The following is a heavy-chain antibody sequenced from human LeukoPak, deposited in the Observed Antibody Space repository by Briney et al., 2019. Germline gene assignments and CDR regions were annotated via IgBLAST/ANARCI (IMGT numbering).Heavy chain of an antibody. CDR1: GFTFSDYY. CDR2: ISSSGSTI. D-gene: IGHD3-22*01. J-gene: IGHJ4*02. Sequence: PGGSLRLSCAASGFTFSDYYMSWIRQAPGKGLEWVSYISSSGSTIYYADSVKGRFTISRDNAKNSLYLQMNSLRAEDTAVYYCARTEYYYDSSGYYFYWGQGTLVTVSS. CDR3: ARTEYYYDSSGYYFY. V-gene: IGHV3-11*04.